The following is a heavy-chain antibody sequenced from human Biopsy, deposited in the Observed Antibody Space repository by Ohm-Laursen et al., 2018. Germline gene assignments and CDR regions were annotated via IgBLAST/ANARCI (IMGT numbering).Heavy chain of an antibody. CDR3: VRGVDYYDPYHYYALDV. J-gene: IGHJ6*02. Sequence: GTLSLTCAVYGESFNGYYWSWIRQPPGKGLEWIGEINHSGRTNYNPSLKRRVTISVDTTKNHFSLKVRLVTAADTAVYYCVRGVDYYDPYHYYALDVWGQGTTVTVSS. CDR1: GESFNGYY. CDR2: INHSGRT. D-gene: IGHD3-22*01. V-gene: IGHV4-34*01.